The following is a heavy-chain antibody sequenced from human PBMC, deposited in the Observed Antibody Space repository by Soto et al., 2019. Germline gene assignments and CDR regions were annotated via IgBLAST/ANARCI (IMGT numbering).Heavy chain of an antibody. V-gene: IGHV3-30*18. J-gene: IGHJ4*02. CDR3: AKDWINTWSFDY. CDR2: ISHDGSSK. Sequence: GSLRLSCAACGFIFRSSGMHWVRQAPGKGLEWVAAISHDGSSKSYGDSVKGRLTISRDTSKNTLYLQMDSLSAEDTAVYYCAKDWINTWSFDYWGQGALVTSPQ. D-gene: IGHD2-2*03. CDR1: GFIFRSSG.